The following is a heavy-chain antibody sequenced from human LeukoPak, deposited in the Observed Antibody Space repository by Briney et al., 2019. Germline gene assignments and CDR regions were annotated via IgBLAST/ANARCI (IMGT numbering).Heavy chain of an antibody. CDR1: GGTFSSYA. J-gene: IGHJ4*02. V-gene: IGHV1-69*01. Sequence: SVKDSCKASGGTFSSYAISWVRQAPGQGLEWMGGIIPIFGTANYAQKFQGRVTITADESTSTAYMELSSLRSEDTAVYHCARGLSIVVVTAPTYYFDCWGQGTLVTVSS. CDR2: IIPIFGTA. D-gene: IGHD2-21*02. CDR3: ARGLSIVVVTAPTYYFDC.